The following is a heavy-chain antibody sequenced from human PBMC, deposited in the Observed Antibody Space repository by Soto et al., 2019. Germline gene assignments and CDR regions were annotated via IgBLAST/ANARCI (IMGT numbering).Heavy chain of an antibody. CDR1: GFTFSSYS. CDR2: ISSSSSYI. Sequence: VQLVESGGGLVKPGGSLRLSCAASGFTFSSYSMNWVRQAPGKGLEWVSSISSSSSYIYYADSVKGRFTISRDNAKNSLYLQMNSLRAEDTAVYYCARDRGGQWELLSYYYYGMDVWGQGTTVTVSS. J-gene: IGHJ6*02. V-gene: IGHV3-21*01. CDR3: ARDRGGQWELLSYYYYGMDV. D-gene: IGHD1-26*01.